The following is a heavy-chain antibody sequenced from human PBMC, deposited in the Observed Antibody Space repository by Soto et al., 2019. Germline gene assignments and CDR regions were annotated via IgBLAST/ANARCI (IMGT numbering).Heavy chain of an antibody. CDR3: ARKVGGYYDILTGYYKNYYFDY. D-gene: IGHD3-9*01. CDR1: DGYIRSSCYY. J-gene: IGHJ4*02. V-gene: IGHV4-39*01. CDR2: IYYSGST. Sequence: PSVPMSLTCSVADGYIRSSCYYWGWIRQPPGKGLEWIGSIYYSGSTYYNPSPKSRVTISVDTSKNQFSLKLSSVTAADTAVYYCARKVGGYYDILTGYYKNYYFDYWGQGTLVTVSS.